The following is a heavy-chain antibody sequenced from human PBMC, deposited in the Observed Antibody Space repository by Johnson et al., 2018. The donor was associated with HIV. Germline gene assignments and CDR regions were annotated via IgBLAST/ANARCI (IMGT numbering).Heavy chain of an antibody. CDR2: ISWNSGSI. CDR3: AKDQWSSSWTNDAFDI. CDR1: GFTFDDYG. V-gene: IGHV3-20*04. J-gene: IGHJ3*02. D-gene: IGHD6-13*01. Sequence: VYLVESGGAVVRPGGSLRLSCAASGFTFDDYGMSWVRQAPGKGLEWVSGISWNSGSIGYADSVTGRFTISRDNAKNSLYLQMNSLKPEDTAVYYCAKDQWSSSWTNDAFDIWGKGTMVTVSS.